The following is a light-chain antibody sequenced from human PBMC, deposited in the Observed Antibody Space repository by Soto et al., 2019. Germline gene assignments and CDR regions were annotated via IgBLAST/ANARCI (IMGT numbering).Light chain of an antibody. V-gene: IGLV1-44*01. Sequence: QSVLTQPPSASGTPGQRVTISCSGSSYNIGSNTVNWYQQLPGTAPKLLIYSNNQRPSGVPDRFSGSKSGTSASLAISGLQSEDEADYYCAAWDDSLNGVVFGGGTQLTVL. CDR3: AAWDDSLNGVV. CDR2: SNN. J-gene: IGLJ2*01. CDR1: SYNIGSNT.